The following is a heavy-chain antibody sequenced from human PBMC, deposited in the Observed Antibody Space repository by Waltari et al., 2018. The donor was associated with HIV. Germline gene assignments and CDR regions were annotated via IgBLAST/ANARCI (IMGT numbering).Heavy chain of an antibody. CDR2: IYYSGST. J-gene: IGHJ4*02. D-gene: IGHD1-7*01. V-gene: IGHV4-31*03. Sequence: QVQLQESGPGLVKPSQTLSLTCTVSGGSISSGGYYWSWIRQHPGKGLEWIGYIYYSGSTYYSPSLKSRVTRTVDTSKNQFSLKLSSVTAADTAVYYCARESITGTTFVYWGQGTLVTVSS. CDR3: ARESITGTTFVY. CDR1: GGSISSGGYY.